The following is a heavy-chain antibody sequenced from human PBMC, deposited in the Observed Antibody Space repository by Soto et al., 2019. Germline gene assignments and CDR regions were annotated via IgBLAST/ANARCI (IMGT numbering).Heavy chain of an antibody. D-gene: IGHD2-2*01. CDR1: GGTFSSYT. CDR3: ARDLRGWVPAAKGYYYGMDV. CDR2: IIPILGIA. V-gene: IGHV1-69*08. J-gene: IGHJ6*02. Sequence: QVQLVQSGAEVKKPGSSVKVSCKASGGTFSSYTISWVRQAPGQGLEWMGRIIPILGIANYAQKFQGRVTITADKSTSTAYMERSSLRSEDTAVYYCARDLRGWVPAAKGYYYGMDVWGQGTTVTVSS.